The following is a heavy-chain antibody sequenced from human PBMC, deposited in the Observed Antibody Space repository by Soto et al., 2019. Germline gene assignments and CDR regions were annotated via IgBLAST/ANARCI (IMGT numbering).Heavy chain of an antibody. D-gene: IGHD3-3*01. CDR1: GYSFTSYC. V-gene: IGHV5-51*01. CDR3: ARGGVSTPTFDY. J-gene: IGHJ4*02. Sequence: GESLKISCKGSGYSFTSYCIAWLRQMPGKGLELMGIIYPSDSDTRYRPSFQGQVTISADKYISSAYLQWSSLRASDTAMYYCARGGVSTPTFDYWGQGNPVSVSS. CDR2: IYPSDSDT.